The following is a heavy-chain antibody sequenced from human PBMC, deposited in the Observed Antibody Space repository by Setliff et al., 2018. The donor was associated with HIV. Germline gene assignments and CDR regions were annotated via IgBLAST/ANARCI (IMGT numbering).Heavy chain of an antibody. Sequence: KPSETLSLTCTVSGGSIGVDCWSWIRQPPGKGLEWIGYIYSNGITRYNPSLKSRVTISLDTSKIEFSLTLKSVTAADTAIYYCARLPRGPWRWDYWGQGMLVTVS. CDR2: IYSNGIT. CDR3: ARLPRGPWRWDY. CDR1: GGSIGVDC. V-gene: IGHV4-4*09. D-gene: IGHD5-12*01. J-gene: IGHJ4*02.